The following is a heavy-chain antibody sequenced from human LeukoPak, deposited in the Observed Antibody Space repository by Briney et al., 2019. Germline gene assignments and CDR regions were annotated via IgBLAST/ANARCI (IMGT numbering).Heavy chain of an antibody. V-gene: IGHV3-21*01. Sequence: GGSLRLSCAASGFTFSTYTMNWVRQAPGKGLEWVSSISGSTSFIYYADSVKGRFTISRDNAKNSLYLQMNSLRAEDTAVYYCARGEGYYGSGESNGMDVWGQGTTVTVSS. CDR3: ARGEGYYGSGESNGMDV. CDR1: GFTFSTYT. J-gene: IGHJ6*02. CDR2: ISGSTSFI. D-gene: IGHD3-10*01.